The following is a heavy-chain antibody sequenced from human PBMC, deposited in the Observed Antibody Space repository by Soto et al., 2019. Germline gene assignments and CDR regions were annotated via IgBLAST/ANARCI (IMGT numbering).Heavy chain of an antibody. J-gene: IGHJ6*02. CDR1: GGSFSGYS. D-gene: IGHD6-6*01. CDR2: INHRGDT. V-gene: IGHV4-34*01. CDR3: ARAQYSSHWNQPWQPPRRPGNYGMDV. Sequence: SETLSLTCAVSGGSFSGYSWNWVRYPPGKGLEWIGEINHRGDTNYNPSLKSRITISVDTSKNQVSLNLTSVTAADTSVYFCARAQYSSHWNQPWQPPRRPGNYGMDVWGQGTTVTVSS.